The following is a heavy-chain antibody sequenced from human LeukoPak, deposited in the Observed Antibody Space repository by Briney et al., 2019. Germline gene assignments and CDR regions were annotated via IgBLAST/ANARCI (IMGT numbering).Heavy chain of an antibody. Sequence: GASVKVSCKASGYTFTAYMQWVRQAPGQGLEWMGWINPSSGGTNYAQNFQGRVTMTRDTSISTAYMELSRLTSDDTAVYYCARGWRSGAFDIWGQGTMVTVSS. CDR3: ARGWRSGAFDI. CDR1: GYTFTAY. J-gene: IGHJ3*02. V-gene: IGHV1-2*02. CDR2: INPSSGGT. D-gene: IGHD2-21*01.